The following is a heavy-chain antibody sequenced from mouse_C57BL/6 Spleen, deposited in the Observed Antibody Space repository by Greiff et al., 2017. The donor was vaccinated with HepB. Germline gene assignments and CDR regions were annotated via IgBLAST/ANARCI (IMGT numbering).Heavy chain of an antibody. Sequence: VQLQQPGAELVRPGSSVKLSCKASGYTFTSYWMDWVKQRPGQGLEWIGNIYPSDSETHYNQKFKDKATLTVDKSSSTAYMQLSSLTSEDSAVYCCARYVVAPYYAMDYWGQGTSVTVSA. CDR2: IYPSDSET. CDR1: GYTFTSYW. J-gene: IGHJ4*01. CDR3: ARYVVAPYYAMDY. D-gene: IGHD1-1*01. V-gene: IGHV1-61*01.